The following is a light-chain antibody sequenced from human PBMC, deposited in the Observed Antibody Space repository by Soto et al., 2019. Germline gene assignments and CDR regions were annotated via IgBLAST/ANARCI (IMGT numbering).Light chain of an antibody. V-gene: IGKV3-20*01. Sequence: EIVLTQSPGTLSLSPGERATLSCRASQSVSSSYLAWSQQKPGQAPRLLIYGASSRATGIPDRFSGSGSGTDFPLTISRLEAEDFAAYYCQQYGSSPPSFGQGTKVEIK. CDR2: GAS. CDR1: QSVSSSY. J-gene: IGKJ1*01. CDR3: QQYGSSPPS.